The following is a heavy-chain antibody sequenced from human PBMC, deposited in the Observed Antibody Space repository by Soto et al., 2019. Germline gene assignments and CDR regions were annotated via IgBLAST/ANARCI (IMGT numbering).Heavy chain of an antibody. CDR3: ARVHRGDGYNAPVDY. J-gene: IGHJ4*02. V-gene: IGHV1-69*12. D-gene: IGHD5-12*01. Sequence: QVQLVQSGAEVKKPGSSVKVSCKASGGTFSSYAISWVRQAPGQGLEWMGGIIPIFGTANYAQKFQGRVTIXXDXSXXRAYMELRRLRSEDTAVYYCARVHRGDGYNAPVDYWDQGSLVTGSS. CDR1: GGTFSSYA. CDR2: IIPIFGTA.